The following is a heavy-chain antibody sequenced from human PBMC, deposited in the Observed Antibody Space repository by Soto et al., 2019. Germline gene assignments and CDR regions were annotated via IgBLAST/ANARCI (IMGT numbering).Heavy chain of an antibody. J-gene: IGHJ4*02. D-gene: IGHD6-19*01. CDR1: GGSVSSGIYY. CDR3: AAFGGGWNF. Sequence: QMQLQESGPGQVKPSETLSLTCSVSGGSVSSGIYYWTWIRQPPGKGLEWIGYTIYSGNSNSNLSLKSRVTLSLDPSKSQFSLNLNAVTAADTAVYYCAAFGGGWNFWGQGTLVIVSS. CDR2: TIYSGNS. V-gene: IGHV4-61*01.